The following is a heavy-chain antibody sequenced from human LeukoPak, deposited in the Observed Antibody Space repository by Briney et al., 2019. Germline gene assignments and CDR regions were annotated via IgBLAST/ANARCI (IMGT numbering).Heavy chain of an antibody. CDR3: ARDLYPSGGSWSPGWFDP. CDR2: IYYSGSP. Sequence: SETLSLTCTVSGDSVSSSAYYWGWVRRPPGKGLEWIGTIYYSGSPYYNPSLKSRVTISVDTSKNQFSLKLSSVTAADTAVYYCARDLYPSGGSWSPGWFDPWGQGTLVTVSS. V-gene: IGHV4-39*02. J-gene: IGHJ5*02. CDR1: GDSVSSSAYY. D-gene: IGHD2-15*01.